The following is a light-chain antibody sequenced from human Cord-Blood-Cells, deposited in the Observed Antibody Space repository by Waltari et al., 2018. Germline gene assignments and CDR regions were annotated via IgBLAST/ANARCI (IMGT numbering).Light chain of an antibody. J-gene: IGKJ1*01. CDR3: MQALQTPPWT. CDR1: QSLLHSNGYNY. CDR2: LGS. Sequence: DIVMTQSPLSLPVTPGEPASISCRASQSLLHSNGYNYLDWYLQKPGQSPQLLVSLGSNRASGVPDRFSGSGSGTDFTLKISRVEAEDVGVYYCMQALQTPPWTFGQGP. V-gene: IGKV2-28*01.